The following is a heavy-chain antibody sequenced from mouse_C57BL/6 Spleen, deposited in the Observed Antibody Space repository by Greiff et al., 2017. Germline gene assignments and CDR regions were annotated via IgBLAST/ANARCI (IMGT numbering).Heavy chain of an antibody. J-gene: IGHJ1*03. CDR1: GYSITSGYY. CDR2: ISYDGSN. D-gene: IGHD1-1*01. Sequence: VQLKESGPGLVKPSQSLSLTCSVTGYSITSGYYWNWIRQFPGNKLEWMGYISYDGSNNYNPSLKNRISITRDSSKNQFFLKLNSVTTEDTATYYCANYYGSSYAYFDVWGTGTTVTVSS. CDR3: ANYYGSSYAYFDV. V-gene: IGHV3-6*01.